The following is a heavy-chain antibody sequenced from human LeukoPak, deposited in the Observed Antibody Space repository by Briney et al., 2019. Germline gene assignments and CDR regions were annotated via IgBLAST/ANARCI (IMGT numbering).Heavy chain of an antibody. V-gene: IGHV4-30-2*01. CDR2: IYHSGST. D-gene: IGHD3-10*01. CDR3: ARVVVRRAYFDY. J-gene: IGHJ4*02. Sequence: SETLSLTCAVSGGSISSGGYSWSWIRQPPGKGLEWIGYIYHSGSTYYNPSLKSRVTISVDRSKNQFSLKLSSVTAADTAVYYCARVVVRRAYFDYWGQGTLVTVSS. CDR1: GGSISSGGYS.